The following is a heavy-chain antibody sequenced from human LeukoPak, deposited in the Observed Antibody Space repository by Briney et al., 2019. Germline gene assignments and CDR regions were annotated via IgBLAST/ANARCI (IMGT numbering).Heavy chain of an antibody. V-gene: IGHV4-59*01. J-gene: IGHJ6*02. CDR3: ARGGSSWYPYYYYGMDV. D-gene: IGHD6-13*01. CDR2: IYYSGST. Sequence: PSETLSLTCTVSGGSISSYYWSWIRQPPGKGLEWIGHIYYSGSTNYNPSLKSRVTISVDTSKNQFSLKLSSVTAADTAVYYCARGGSSWYPYYYYGMDVWGQGTTVTVSS. CDR1: GGSISSYY.